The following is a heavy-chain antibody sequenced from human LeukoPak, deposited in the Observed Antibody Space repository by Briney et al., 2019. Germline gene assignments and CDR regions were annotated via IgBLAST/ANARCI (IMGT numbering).Heavy chain of an antibody. Sequence: GGSLRLSCAASGFTLSSYWMTWVRQAPGKGLEWVANIKQDGSEKYYVDSVKGRFTISRDNAKTSLYLQMNSLRAEDTAVYYCARDRRCSSTRCYYFDYWGQGTLVTVSS. V-gene: IGHV3-7*04. CDR1: GFTLSSYW. CDR3: ARDRRCSSTRCYYFDY. CDR2: IKQDGSEK. J-gene: IGHJ4*02. D-gene: IGHD2-2*01.